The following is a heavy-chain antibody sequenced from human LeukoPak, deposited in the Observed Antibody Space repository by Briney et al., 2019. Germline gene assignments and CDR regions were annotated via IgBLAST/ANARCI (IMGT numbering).Heavy chain of an antibody. CDR3: ARDTSGYEAIDS. CDR1: GFTISDYY. Sequence: GGSLRLSCAASGFTISDYYMNWIRQAPGKGLEWVSYISGSGSTIYYAEPVEGRFTISRDSAKNSLYLQMNSLRAEDTAVYYCARDTSGYEAIDSSGQRTLVTVSS. D-gene: IGHD5-12*01. CDR2: ISGSGSTI. V-gene: IGHV3-11*04. J-gene: IGHJ4*02.